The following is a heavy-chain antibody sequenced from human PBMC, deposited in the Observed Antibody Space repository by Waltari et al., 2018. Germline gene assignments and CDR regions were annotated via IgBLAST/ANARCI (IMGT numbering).Heavy chain of an antibody. Sequence: EVQLVESGGGLVRPGGSLRLSCAASGFTFNTYWMHWVRQAPGKGLVWVAGINSEGSLLSYASSVKGRFTISRDNAKNTLYLQMNSLRAEDTAVYYCARGGGSLDYWGQGTQVTVSS. CDR3: ARGGGSLDY. CDR2: INSEGSLL. V-gene: IGHV3-74*01. J-gene: IGHJ4*02. CDR1: GFTFNTYW. D-gene: IGHD3-10*01.